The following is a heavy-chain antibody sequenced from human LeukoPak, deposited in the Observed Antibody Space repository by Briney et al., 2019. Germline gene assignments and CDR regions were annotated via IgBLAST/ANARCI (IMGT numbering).Heavy chain of an antibody. V-gene: IGHV4-39*07. Sequence: SETLSLTCTISDDSISNNRYFWAWIRQPPGKGLEWIGSINYSGRTYYNPSLRSRLTMSVDTAKRQFSLKLISVTAADTALYYRARKRVDIGANPGAYYYYYRDVWGKGTTVTIS. CDR2: INYSGRT. J-gene: IGHJ6*03. CDR3: ARKRVDIGANPGAYYYYYRDV. CDR1: DDSISNNRYF. D-gene: IGHD5-12*01.